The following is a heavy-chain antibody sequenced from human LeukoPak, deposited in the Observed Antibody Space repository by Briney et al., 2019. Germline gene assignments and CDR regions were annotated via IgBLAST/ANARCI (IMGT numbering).Heavy chain of an antibody. J-gene: IGHJ4*02. V-gene: IGHV3-30*02. D-gene: IGHD4-17*01. CDR3: AKGAGDQAFDY. CDR1: GFTFSSYG. CDR2: IWYGGSNK. Sequence: GGSLRLSCAASGFTFSSYGMHWVRQAPGKGLEWVAVIWYGGSNKYYADSVKGRFTISRDNSKNTLYLQMNSLRAEDTAVYYCAKGAGDQAFDYWGQGTLVTVSS.